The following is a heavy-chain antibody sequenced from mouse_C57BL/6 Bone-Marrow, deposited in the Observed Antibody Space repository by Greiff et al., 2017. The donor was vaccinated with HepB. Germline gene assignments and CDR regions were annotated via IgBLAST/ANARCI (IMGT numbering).Heavy chain of an antibody. J-gene: IGHJ2*01. Sequence: QVQLQQPGAELVRPGPSVKLSCKASGYTFTSYWMHWVKQRPGQGLEWIGVIDPSDSYTNYNQKFKGKATLTVDTSSSTAYMQLSSLTSEDSAVYYCARGGNYPYFDYWGQGTTLTVSS. D-gene: IGHD2-1*01. V-gene: IGHV1-59*01. CDR3: ARGGNYPYFDY. CDR2: IDPSDSYT. CDR1: GYTFTSYW.